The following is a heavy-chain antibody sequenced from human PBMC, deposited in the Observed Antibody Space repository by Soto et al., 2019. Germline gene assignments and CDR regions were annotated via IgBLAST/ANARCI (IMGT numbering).Heavy chain of an antibody. D-gene: IGHD3-3*01. CDR1: GFTFNDYY. Sequence: PGGSLRISCAASGFTFNDYYISCIRQAPGKGLEWVSYISSSGSTIYYADSVKGRFTISRDNAKNSLYLQMNSLRAEDTAVYYCARGPYYYFCGTDPPHFDYRAQRTVVPVSS. J-gene: IGHJ4*02. CDR3: ARGPYYYFCGTDPPHFDY. CDR2: ISSSGSTI. V-gene: IGHV3-11*01.